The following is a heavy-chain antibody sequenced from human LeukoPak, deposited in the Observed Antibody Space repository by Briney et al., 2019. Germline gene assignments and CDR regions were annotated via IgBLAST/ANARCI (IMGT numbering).Heavy chain of an antibody. V-gene: IGHV3-9*01. CDR1: GFTFDDYA. J-gene: IGHJ4*02. D-gene: IGHD3-22*01. CDR2: ISWNSGSI. CDR3: ARHYYDSSGYYGLDY. Sequence: GRSLRLSCAASGFTFDDYAMHWVRQAPGKGLEWVSGISWNSGSIGYADSVKGRFTISRDNAKNSLYLQMNSLRVEDTAVYYCARHYYDSSGYYGLDYWGQGTLVTVSS.